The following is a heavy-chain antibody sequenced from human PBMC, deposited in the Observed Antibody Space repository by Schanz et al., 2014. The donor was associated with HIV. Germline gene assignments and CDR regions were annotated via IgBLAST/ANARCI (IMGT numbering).Heavy chain of an antibody. CDR2: ISGSSIT. D-gene: IGHD2-21*02. J-gene: IGHJ6*02. CDR1: GFNFSSYA. V-gene: IGHV3-23*01. CDR3: ARDSVDAVVTSTDYYNGIDV. Sequence: EVRLLESGGCLVQPGGSLRLACSASGFNFSSYAMSWVRQAPGKGLEWVSAISGSSITYSADSVKGRFTISRDNSKNTLYLQMNSLRDEDTAIYFCARDSVDAVVTSTDYYNGIDVWGQGTTVTVSS.